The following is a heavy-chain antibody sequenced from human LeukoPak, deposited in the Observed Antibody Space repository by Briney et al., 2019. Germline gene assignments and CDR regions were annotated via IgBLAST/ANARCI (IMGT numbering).Heavy chain of an antibody. Sequence: SETLSLTCTVSGGSISSGDYYWSWIRQPPGKGLEWIGYIYYSGSTYYNPSLKSRVTISVDTSKNQFSLKLSSVTAADTAVYYCARRTRSTKAFDYWGQGTLVTDSS. CDR3: ARRTRSTKAFDY. D-gene: IGHD2-2*01. V-gene: IGHV4-30-4*08. CDR2: IYYSGST. CDR1: GGSISSGDYY. J-gene: IGHJ4*02.